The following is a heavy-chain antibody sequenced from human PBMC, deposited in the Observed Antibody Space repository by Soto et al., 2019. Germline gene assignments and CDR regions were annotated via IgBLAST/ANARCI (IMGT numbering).Heavy chain of an antibody. D-gene: IGHD6-6*01. Sequence: LSLTCAVYGGSFSGYYWSWIRQPPGKGLEWIGEINHSGSTNYNPSLKSRVTISVDTSKNQFSLKLSSVTAADTAVYYCARGRAIAARRTNWFDPWGQGTLVTVSS. CDR2: INHSGST. J-gene: IGHJ5*02. CDR3: ARGRAIAARRTNWFDP. V-gene: IGHV4-34*01. CDR1: GGSFSGYY.